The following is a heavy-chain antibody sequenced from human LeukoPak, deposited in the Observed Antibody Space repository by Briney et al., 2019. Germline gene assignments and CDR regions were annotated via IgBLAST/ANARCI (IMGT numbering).Heavy chain of an antibody. CDR2: ISGSGGST. CDR1: GFTFSIYA. V-gene: IGHV3-23*01. CDR3: AKEVPLRSSGWYVSFDYYYYYGMDV. J-gene: IGHJ6*02. D-gene: IGHD6-19*01. Sequence: GGSLRLSCAASGFTFSIYAMTWVRQAPGKGLEWVSAISGSGGSTYYADSVKGRFTISRDNSKNTLYLQMNSLRAEDTAVYYCAKEVPLRSSGWYVSFDYYYYYGMDVWGQGTTVTVSS.